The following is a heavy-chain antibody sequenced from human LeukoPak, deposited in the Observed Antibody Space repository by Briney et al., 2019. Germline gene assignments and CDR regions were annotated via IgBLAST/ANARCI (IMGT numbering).Heavy chain of an antibody. Sequence: SETLSLTCTVSGGSISSYYWSWIWQPPGKGLEWIGYIYYSGSTNYNPSLKSRVTISVDTSKNQFSLKLSSVTAADTAVYYCARVLSRTGNDAFDIWGQGTMVTVSS. CDR1: GGSISSYY. D-gene: IGHD1-14*01. V-gene: IGHV4-59*01. CDR3: ARVLSRTGNDAFDI. J-gene: IGHJ3*02. CDR2: IYYSGST.